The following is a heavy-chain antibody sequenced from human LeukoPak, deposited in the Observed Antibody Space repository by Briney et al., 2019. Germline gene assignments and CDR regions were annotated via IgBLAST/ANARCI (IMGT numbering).Heavy chain of an antibody. J-gene: IGHJ4*02. CDR3: ARMLISSGYYIDS. Sequence: GGSLRLSCAASGFTVSSNYMSWVRQAPGKGLEWVSVMYSGGTTYYADSVKGRFTISRDDSKNTLFLQMTSLRADDTAAYYCARMLISSGYYIDSWGQGTLVTVSS. V-gene: IGHV3-53*01. CDR2: MYSGGTT. CDR1: GFTVSSNY. D-gene: IGHD3-22*01.